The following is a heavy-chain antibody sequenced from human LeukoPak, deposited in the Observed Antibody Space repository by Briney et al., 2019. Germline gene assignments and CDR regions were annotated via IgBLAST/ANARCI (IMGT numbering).Heavy chain of an antibody. CDR2: IKQDVIEK. CDR3: GRDFWGRFFDY. J-gene: IGHJ4*02. Sequence: PGGSLRLSCAASGFTFSSYWMSWVRQAPGKGLEWVSNIKQDVIEKYYVDSVKGRFTISRDNAKNSLYIQMNRLRAEDTAVYYCGRDFWGRFFDYWGQGTLVTVFS. V-gene: IGHV3-7*01. D-gene: IGHD3-16*01. CDR1: GFTFSSYW.